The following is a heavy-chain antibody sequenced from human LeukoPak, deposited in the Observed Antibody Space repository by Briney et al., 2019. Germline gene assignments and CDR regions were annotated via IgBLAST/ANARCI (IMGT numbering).Heavy chain of an antibody. CDR1: GFTFSSYG. CDR2: ISYDGSNK. V-gene: IGHV3-30-3*01. CDR3: AREKAVGATFDS. Sequence: GGSLRLSCAASGFTFSSYGMHWVRQAPGKGLEWVAVISYDGSNKYYADAVKGRFTISRDNSKNTLYLQMNSLRAEATAVYYCAREKAVGATFDSWGQGTLVTVSS. J-gene: IGHJ4*02. D-gene: IGHD1-26*01.